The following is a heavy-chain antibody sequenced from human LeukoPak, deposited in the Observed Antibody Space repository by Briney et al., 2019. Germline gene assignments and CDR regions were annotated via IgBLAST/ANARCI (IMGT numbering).Heavy chain of an antibody. V-gene: IGHV4-61*01. J-gene: IGHJ4*02. Sequence: ASETLSLTCTVSGGSVSSGSYYWSWIRQPPGKGLEWIGYIYYSGSTNCNPSLKSRVTISVDTSKNQFSLKLSSVTAADTAVYYCARVGAAAGSLDYWGQGTLVSVSS. CDR3: ARVGAAAGSLDY. D-gene: IGHD6-13*01. CDR2: IYYSGST. CDR1: GGSVSSGSYY.